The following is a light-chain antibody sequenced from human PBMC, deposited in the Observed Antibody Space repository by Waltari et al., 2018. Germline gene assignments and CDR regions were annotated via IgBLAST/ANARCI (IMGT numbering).Light chain of an antibody. Sequence: IQMTQSPSSVSASVGDRVSISCRASLGISNWLAWYQQQPGKAPRLLIYAASTLQSGVPSRFSGSGSGTDFTLTISCLQSEDFATYYCQQYYSYPLTFGGGTKVEIK. J-gene: IGKJ4*01. CDR1: LGISNW. CDR2: AAS. CDR3: QQYYSYPLT. V-gene: IGKV1-12*01.